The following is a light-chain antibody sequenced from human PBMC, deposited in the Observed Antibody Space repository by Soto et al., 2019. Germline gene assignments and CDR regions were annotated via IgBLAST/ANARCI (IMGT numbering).Light chain of an antibody. CDR1: SSNIGAGYD. J-gene: IGLJ1*01. CDR2: RNS. V-gene: IGLV1-40*01. Sequence: QSALTQPPSVSGAPGQRVTISCSGSSSNIGAGYDVHWYQQLPGTAPKLLIFRNSNRPSGVPDRFSGSKSGSSASLAITGLQAEDEADYYCQSYDTSLSAYVFATGTKVTVL. CDR3: QSYDTSLSAYV.